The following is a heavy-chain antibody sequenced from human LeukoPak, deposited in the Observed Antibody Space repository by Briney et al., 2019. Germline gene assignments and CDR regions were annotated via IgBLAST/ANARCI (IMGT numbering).Heavy chain of an antibody. CDR1: GFTFTSYA. Sequence: QPGGSLRLSCAASGFTFTSYAMSWVRQAPGKGLEWVSYISSSGSPIYYADSVKGRFTISRDNAKNSLYLQMNSLRDEDTAVYYCARAGGDSSGWYGYWGQGTLVTVSS. J-gene: IGHJ4*02. CDR3: ARAGGDSSGWYGY. V-gene: IGHV3-48*02. CDR2: ISSSGSPI. D-gene: IGHD6-19*01.